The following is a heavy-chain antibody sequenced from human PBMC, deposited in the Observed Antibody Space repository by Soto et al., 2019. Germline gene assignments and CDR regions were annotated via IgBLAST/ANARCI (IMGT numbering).Heavy chain of an antibody. CDR1: GFTFSSYG. CDR3: ARVPQYYYDSSGYSVDY. J-gene: IGHJ4*02. D-gene: IGHD3-22*01. Sequence: QVQLVESGGGVVQPGRSLRLSCAASGFTFSSYGMHWVRQAPGKGLEWVAVISYDGSNKYYADSVKGRFTISRDNSKNTLYLQMNSLRAEDTAVYYCARVPQYYYDSSGYSVDYWGQGTLVTVSS. V-gene: IGHV3-30*03. CDR2: ISYDGSNK.